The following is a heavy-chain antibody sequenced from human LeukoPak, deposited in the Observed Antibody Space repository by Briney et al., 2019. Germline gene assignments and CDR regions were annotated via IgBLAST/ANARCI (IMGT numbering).Heavy chain of an antibody. D-gene: IGHD2-2*01. J-gene: IGHJ6*02. V-gene: IGHV4-4*07. CDR1: GGSISSYY. CDR2: IYTSGST. Sequence: PSETLSLTCTVSGGSISSYYWSWIRQPAGKGLEWIGRIYTSGSTNHNPSLKSRVTMSVDTSKNQFSLKLSSVTAADTAVYYCARARIVVVPAAPILDVWGQGTTVTVSS. CDR3: ARARIVVVPAAPILDV.